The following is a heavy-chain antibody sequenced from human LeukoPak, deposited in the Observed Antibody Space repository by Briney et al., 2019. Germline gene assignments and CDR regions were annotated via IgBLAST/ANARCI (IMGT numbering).Heavy chain of an antibody. Sequence: PGRSLRLSCAASGFTFSSYGMHWVRQAPGKGLEWVAVIWYDGSNKYYADSVKGRFTISRDNSKNTLYLQMNSLRAEDTAVYYCARDPGQMNYYDSSGYLDYWGQGTLVTVSS. V-gene: IGHV3-33*01. J-gene: IGHJ4*02. CDR3: ARDPGQMNYYDSSGYLDY. D-gene: IGHD3-22*01. CDR1: GFTFSSYG. CDR2: IWYDGSNK.